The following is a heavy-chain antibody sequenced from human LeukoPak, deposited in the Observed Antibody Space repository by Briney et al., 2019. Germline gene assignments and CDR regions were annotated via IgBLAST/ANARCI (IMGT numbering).Heavy chain of an antibody. J-gene: IGHJ4*02. CDR3: ARDPRGQQLVGFDY. D-gene: IGHD6-13*01. Sequence: PGGSLRLSCAASGFTFSSYAMHWVRQAPGKGLEWVAVISYDGSNKYYADSVKGRFTISRDNAKNSLYLQMNSLRAEDTAVYYCARDPRGQQLVGFDYWGQGTLVTVSS. CDR1: GFTFSSYA. V-gene: IGHV3-30-3*01. CDR2: ISYDGSNK.